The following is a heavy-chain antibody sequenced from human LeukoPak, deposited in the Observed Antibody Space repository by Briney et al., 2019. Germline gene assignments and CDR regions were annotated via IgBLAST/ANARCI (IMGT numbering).Heavy chain of an antibody. J-gene: IGHJ6*03. CDR2: IYTSGST. CDR3: ARDGLVAGSYYYYMDV. D-gene: IGHD6-19*01. V-gene: IGHV4-61*02. Sequence: SETLSLTCTVSGGSISSGSYYWSWIRQPAGKGLEWIGRIYTSGSTNYNPSLKSRVTISVDTSKNQFSLKLSSVTAADTAVYYCARDGLVAGSYYYYMDVWGKGTTVTISS. CDR1: GGSISSGSYY.